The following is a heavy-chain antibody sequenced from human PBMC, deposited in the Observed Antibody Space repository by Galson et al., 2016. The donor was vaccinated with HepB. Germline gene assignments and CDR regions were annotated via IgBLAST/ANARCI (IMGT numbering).Heavy chain of an antibody. Sequence: SLRLSCAASGFTFSTYYMIWVRQAPGKGPECVAIISPDGNDKFYADSMRGRFTVSRDNAKNSLYLQMNSLRAEDTAVYYSVRSIDSWGQGTLVTVSS. CDR1: GFTFSTYY. V-gene: IGHV3-7*01. CDR3: VRSIDS. J-gene: IGHJ4*02. CDR2: ISPDGNDK.